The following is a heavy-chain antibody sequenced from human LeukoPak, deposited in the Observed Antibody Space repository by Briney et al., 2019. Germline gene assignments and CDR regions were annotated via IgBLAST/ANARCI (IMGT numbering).Heavy chain of an antibody. CDR2: ISGSGGST. Sequence: PGGSLRLSCAASGFTFSSYAMSWVRQAPGKGLDWVSAISGSGGSTYYADSVKGRFTISRDNSKNTLYLQMNSLRAEDTAVYYCAKPIAVAGTYYFDYWGQGTLVTVSS. CDR3: AKPIAVAGTYYFDY. J-gene: IGHJ4*02. D-gene: IGHD6-19*01. CDR1: GFTFSSYA. V-gene: IGHV3-23*01.